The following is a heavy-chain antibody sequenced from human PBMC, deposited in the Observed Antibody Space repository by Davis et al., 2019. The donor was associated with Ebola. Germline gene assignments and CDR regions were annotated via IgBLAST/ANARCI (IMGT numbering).Heavy chain of an antibody. CDR1: GFRFSSYA. CDR2: ISGSGGST. V-gene: IGHV3-23*01. J-gene: IGHJ4*02. CDR3: ARGGYYDFWSGPKPFDY. D-gene: IGHD3-3*01. Sequence: GGSLRLSCAASGFRFSSYAMSWVRQAPGKGLEWVSAISGSGGSTYYADSVKGRFTISRDNSKKTLYLQMNSLRAEDTAVYYCARGGYYDFWSGPKPFDYWGQGTLVTVSS.